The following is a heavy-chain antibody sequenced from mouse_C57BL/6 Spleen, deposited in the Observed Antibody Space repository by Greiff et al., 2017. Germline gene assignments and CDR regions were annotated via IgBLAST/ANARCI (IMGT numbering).Heavy chain of an antibody. J-gene: IGHJ1*03. CDR1: GFTFSSYA. Sequence: EVKLVESGGGLVKPGGSLKLSCAASGFTFSSYAMSWVRQTPEKRLEWVATISDGGSYTYYPDNVKGRFTISRDNAKNNLYLQMSHLKSEDTAMYYCARDWGLRQDWYFDVWGTGTTVTVSS. CDR3: ARDWGLRQDWYFDV. D-gene: IGHD2-4*01. V-gene: IGHV5-4*01. CDR2: ISDGGSYT.